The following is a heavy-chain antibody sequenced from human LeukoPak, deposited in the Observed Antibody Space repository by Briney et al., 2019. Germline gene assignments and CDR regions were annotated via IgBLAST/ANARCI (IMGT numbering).Heavy chain of an antibody. CDR1: GGSISSYY. D-gene: IGHD3-3*01. V-gene: IGHV4-59*01. J-gene: IGHJ6*02. CDR3: ARAGDFWSGYYSYGMDV. CDR2: IYYSGST. Sequence: SETLSLTCTVSGGSISSYYWSRIRQPPGKGLEWIGYIYYSGSTNYNPSLKSRVTISVDTSKNQFSLKLSSVTAADTAVYYCARAGDFWSGYYSYGMDVWGQGTTVTVSS.